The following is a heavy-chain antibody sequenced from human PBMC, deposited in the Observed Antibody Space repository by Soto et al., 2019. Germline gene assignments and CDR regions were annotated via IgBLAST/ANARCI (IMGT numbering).Heavy chain of an antibody. D-gene: IGHD3-16*02. Sequence: SETLSLTCAVYGGSFSGYYWSWIRQPPGKGLEWIGEINHSGSTNYNPSLKSRVTISVDTSKNQFSLKLSSVTAADTAVYYCARVRIMITFGGVIVRKYFDYWGQGTLVTVSS. CDR1: GGSFSGYY. CDR2: INHSGST. CDR3: ARVRIMITFGGVIVRKYFDY. J-gene: IGHJ4*02. V-gene: IGHV4-34*01.